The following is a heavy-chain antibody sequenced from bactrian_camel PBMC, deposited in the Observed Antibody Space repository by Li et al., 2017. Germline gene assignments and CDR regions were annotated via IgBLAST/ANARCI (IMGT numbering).Heavy chain of an antibody. CDR1: GYHYRAYC. V-gene: IGHV3S14*01. J-gene: IGHJ6*01. D-gene: IGHD5*01. Sequence: VQLVESGGGSVQAGGSLRLSCTVSGYHYRAYCIGWFRQAPGGECELVSTIDSNDDTYYADSVKGRFIISKDNAKRTMYLQMSSLKADDTAVYYCAARGGGGRVGCSLGHYGDADFGRWGQGTQVTVS. CDR2: IDSNDDT. CDR3: AARGGGGRVGCSLGHYGDADFGR.